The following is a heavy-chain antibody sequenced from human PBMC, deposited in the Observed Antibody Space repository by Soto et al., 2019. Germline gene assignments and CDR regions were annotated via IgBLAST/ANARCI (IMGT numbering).Heavy chain of an antibody. Sequence: QVQLVESGGGVVQPGRSLRLSCAASGFTFSSYAMHWVRQAPGKGLEWVAVISYDGSNKYYADSVKGRFTISRDNSKNTLYLQMNSLRAEDTAVYYCARDDYDSSDYWGQGTLVTVSS. V-gene: IGHV3-30-3*01. CDR1: GFTFSSYA. D-gene: IGHD3-16*01. CDR2: ISYDGSNK. CDR3: ARDDYDSSDY. J-gene: IGHJ4*02.